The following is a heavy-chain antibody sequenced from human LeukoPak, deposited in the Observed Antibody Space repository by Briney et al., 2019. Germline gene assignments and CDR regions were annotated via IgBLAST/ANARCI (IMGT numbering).Heavy chain of an antibody. Sequence: SETLSLTCAVYSESFSTYYWNWIRQPPGKGLEWIGEINHSGSTTYNPSLKSRVTISVDTSKNQFSLKLSSVTAADTAVYYCARAGPGRRVATSKWGQGTLVTVSS. CDR3: ARAGPGRRVATSK. D-gene: IGHD5-12*01. J-gene: IGHJ4*02. CDR2: INHSGST. CDR1: SESFSTYY. V-gene: IGHV4-34*01.